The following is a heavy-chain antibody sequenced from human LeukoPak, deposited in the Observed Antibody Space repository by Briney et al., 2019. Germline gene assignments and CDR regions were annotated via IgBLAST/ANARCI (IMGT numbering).Heavy chain of an antibody. CDR3: APRNVYKGYFDN. Sequence: ASVTVSYKLSVYTFTELAMHWVRQAPGKGLEWRGSFDPEDGERIYAQKLQGRLIITEDTSTDTAYLELSSLRSDDTAVYYCAPRNVYKGYFDNWGQGTLVTVSS. D-gene: IGHD5-24*01. J-gene: IGHJ4*02. V-gene: IGHV1-24*01. CDR1: VYTFTELA. CDR2: FDPEDGER.